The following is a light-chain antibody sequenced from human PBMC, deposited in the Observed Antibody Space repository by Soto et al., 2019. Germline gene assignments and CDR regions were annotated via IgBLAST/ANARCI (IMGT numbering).Light chain of an antibody. Sequence: QSALTQPASVSGSPGQSITISCTGTSSDVGGYKYVSWYQQHPGKTPKLIIYEVSNRPSGVSNRFSGSKSGNTASLTISGLQAEDEADYYCTSYTSSATGVFGGGTKVTAL. CDR2: EVS. CDR1: SSDVGGYKY. V-gene: IGLV2-14*01. J-gene: IGLJ2*01. CDR3: TSYTSSATGV.